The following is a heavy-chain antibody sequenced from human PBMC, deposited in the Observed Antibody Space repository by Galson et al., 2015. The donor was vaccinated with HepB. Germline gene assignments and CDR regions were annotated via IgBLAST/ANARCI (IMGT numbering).Heavy chain of an antibody. J-gene: IGHJ3*02. D-gene: IGHD3-22*01. CDR2: IYPGDSDI. CDR1: GYSFTSYW. V-gene: IGHV5-51*01. CDR3: ARGILVVVTSHDAFDI. Sequence: QSGAEVKKPGESLKISCKASGYSFTSYWICWVRQMPGKGLEWMGIIYPGDSDIRYSPSFQGQVTISADKSINTAYLQWSSLKASDTAMYYCARGILVVVTSHDAFDIWGQGTMVTVSS.